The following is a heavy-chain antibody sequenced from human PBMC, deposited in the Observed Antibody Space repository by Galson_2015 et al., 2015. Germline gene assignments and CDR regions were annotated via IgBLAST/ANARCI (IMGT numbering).Heavy chain of an antibody. CDR3: AADIRNWNDGGYYYYYYMDV. CDR1: GFTFTSSA. V-gene: IGHV1-58*02. J-gene: IGHJ6*03. D-gene: IGHD1-1*01. Sequence: VKVSCKASGFTFTSSAMQWVRQARGQRLEWIGWIVVGSGNTNYAQKFQERVTITRDMSTSTAYMELSSLRSEDAAVYYCAADIRNWNDGGYYYYYYMDVWGKGTTVTVSS. CDR2: IVVGSGNT.